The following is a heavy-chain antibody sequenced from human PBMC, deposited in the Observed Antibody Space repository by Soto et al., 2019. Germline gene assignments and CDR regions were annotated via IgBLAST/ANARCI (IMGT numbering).Heavy chain of an antibody. J-gene: IGHJ6*02. CDR1: CDTFISHS. Sequence: ASVKASWNSSCDTFISHSITWVRQSPEQGLEWMGLIIAYNGNTNYAQKCQGRVTMTTDTSTSTAYMELRSLRSDDTAVYYCARRAFCGGAPGCRDMDVWRQGTTVTVSS. CDR3: ARRAFCGGAPGCRDMDV. V-gene: IGHV1-18*01. D-gene: IGHD2-21*01. CDR2: IIAYNGNT.